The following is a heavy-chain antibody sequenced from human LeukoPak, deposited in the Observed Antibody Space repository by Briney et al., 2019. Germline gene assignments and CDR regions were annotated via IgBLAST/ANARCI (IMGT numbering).Heavy chain of an antibody. Sequence: ASVKVSCKASGYTFTTYSISWVRQAPGQGLEWMGWIGTYNGNTKYPQKLQDRVIMTADTSTSTAYMELRSLTSDDTAVYYCARDPELRLFDYWGQGTLVTVSS. J-gene: IGHJ4*02. D-gene: IGHD1-26*01. CDR3: ARDPELRLFDY. CDR1: GYTFTTYS. V-gene: IGHV1-18*01. CDR2: IGTYNGNT.